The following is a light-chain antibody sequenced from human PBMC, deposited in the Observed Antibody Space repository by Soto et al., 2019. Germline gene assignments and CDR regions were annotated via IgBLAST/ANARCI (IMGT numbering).Light chain of an antibody. V-gene: IGLV6-57*01. J-gene: IGLJ3*02. CDR1: SGSIASNY. CDR3: QSYDATNQV. Sequence: NFMLTQPHSVSESPGKTEIISCTRSSGSIASNYVQWYQQRPGSSPTTVIYEDNQRPSGVPDRFSGSIDSSSNSASLTISGLETEDEADYFCQSYDATNQVFGGGTQLTVL. CDR2: EDN.